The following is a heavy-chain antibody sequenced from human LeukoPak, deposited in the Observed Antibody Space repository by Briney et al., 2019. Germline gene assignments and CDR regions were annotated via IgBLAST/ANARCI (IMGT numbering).Heavy chain of an antibody. Sequence: GRFLRLSCAASGFTFDDYAMHWVQQAPGKGLEWVSGISWNRGSIGYADSVKGRFTISRDNAKNSLYLQMNSLRAEDTAVYYCAREDYCSSTSCKTPHDAFDIWGQGTMVTVSS. V-gene: IGHV3-9*01. J-gene: IGHJ3*02. CDR1: GFTFDDYA. CDR2: ISWNRGSI. D-gene: IGHD2-2*01. CDR3: AREDYCSSTSCKTPHDAFDI.